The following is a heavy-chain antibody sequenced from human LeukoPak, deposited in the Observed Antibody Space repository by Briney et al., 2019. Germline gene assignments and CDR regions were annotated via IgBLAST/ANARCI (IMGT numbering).Heavy chain of an antibody. J-gene: IGHJ4*02. Sequence: GGSLRLSCAASGFTFSSYSMNWVRQAPGKGLEWVSSISSSSSYIYYADPVKGRFTISRDNAKNSLYLQMNSLRAEDTAVYYCARDRSGYLGYWGQGTLVTVSS. V-gene: IGHV3-21*01. CDR2: ISSSSSYI. CDR3: ARDRSGYLGY. D-gene: IGHD3-3*01. CDR1: GFTFSSYS.